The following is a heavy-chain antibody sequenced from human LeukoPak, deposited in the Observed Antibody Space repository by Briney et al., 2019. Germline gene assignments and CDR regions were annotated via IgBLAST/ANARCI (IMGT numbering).Heavy chain of an antibody. CDR1: GFTFSSYA. D-gene: IGHD4-23*01. CDR2: ISASGGRT. J-gene: IGHJ4*02. V-gene: IGHV3-23*01. CDR3: TTGATVVTSVY. Sequence: PGGSLRLSCAASGFTFSSYAMSWVRQAPGKGLEWISTISASGGRTYYADSVKGRFTISRDNSKNTLYVQMNSLRAEDTAVYYCTTGATVVTSVYWGQGTLVTVSS.